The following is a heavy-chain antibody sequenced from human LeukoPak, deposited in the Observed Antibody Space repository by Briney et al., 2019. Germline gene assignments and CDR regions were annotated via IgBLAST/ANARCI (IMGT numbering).Heavy chain of an antibody. D-gene: IGHD5-18*01. V-gene: IGHV1-2*02. Sequence: ASVKVSCKASGYTFTGYYMHWVRQAPGQGLEWMGWINPNSGGTNYAQKFQGRVTMTRDTSITTAYMELNRLRSDDTAVYYCARDTAVVTYWFDPWGQGTLVTVSS. CDR1: GYTFTGYY. J-gene: IGHJ5*02. CDR2: INPNSGGT. CDR3: ARDTAVVTYWFDP.